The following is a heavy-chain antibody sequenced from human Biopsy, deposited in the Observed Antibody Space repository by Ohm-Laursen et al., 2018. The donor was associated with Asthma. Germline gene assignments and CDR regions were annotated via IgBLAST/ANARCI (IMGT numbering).Heavy chain of an antibody. J-gene: IGHJ6*02. V-gene: IGHV3-48*02. D-gene: IGHD4-11*01. CDR2: ITGSGSTI. Sequence: SLRPSCTASGFTFSSYAFNWVRQAPGKGLEWVSYITGSGSTIYYADSVKGRFTLSRDNAKNSLYLQMNSLRDEDTAVYYCALKYRNSVFPEYGMDVWGQGTTVTVSS. CDR3: ALKYRNSVFPEYGMDV. CDR1: GFTFSSYA.